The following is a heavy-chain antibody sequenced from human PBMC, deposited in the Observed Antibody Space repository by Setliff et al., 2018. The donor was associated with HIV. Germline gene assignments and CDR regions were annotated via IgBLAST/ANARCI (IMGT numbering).Heavy chain of an antibody. CDR1: GFTFSSYS. V-gene: IGHV3-48*01. CDR2: ISATGTI. J-gene: IGHJ4*02. CDR3: ARLWSYDYVWGSYRPVDY. D-gene: IGHD3-16*02. Sequence: HPGGSLRLSCAASGFTFSSYSMNWVRQTPGKGLEWISYISATGTIKYADSVKGRFTISRDNAKNTLYLQMNSLRAEDTGVYYCARLWSYDYVWGSYRPVDYWGRGTLVTVSS.